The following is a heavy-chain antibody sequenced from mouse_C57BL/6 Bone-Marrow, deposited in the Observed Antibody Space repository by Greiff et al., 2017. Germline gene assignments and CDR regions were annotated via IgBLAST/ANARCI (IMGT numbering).Heavy chain of an antibody. CDR2: ISSGSSTI. J-gene: IGHJ1*03. V-gene: IGHV5-17*01. CDR1: GFTFSDYG. Sequence: EVQLVESGGGLVKPGGSLKLSCAASGFTFSDYGMHWVRQAPERGLEWVAYISSGSSTIYYADTVKGRFTISRDNAKNTLFLQMTSLRSEDTAMYYCARPDYWYFDVWGTGTTVTVSS. CDR3: ARPDYWYFDV.